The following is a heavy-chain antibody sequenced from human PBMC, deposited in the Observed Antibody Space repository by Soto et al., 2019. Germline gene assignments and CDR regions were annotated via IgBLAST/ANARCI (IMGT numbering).Heavy chain of an antibody. V-gene: IGHV3-23*01. CDR1: GFTFSSYV. D-gene: IGHD3-22*01. Sequence: EVQLLESGGGLVQPGGSLRLSCAASGFTFSSYVMSWVRQAPGKGLEWVSGISGSGDNTYYADSVKGRFTISRDNSKNTLFLQMNSLRAEDTALYFCAKEMGDYYDSSGSCFDPWGQGTLVTVSS. CDR3: AKEMGDYYDSSGSCFDP. CDR2: ISGSGDNT. J-gene: IGHJ5*02.